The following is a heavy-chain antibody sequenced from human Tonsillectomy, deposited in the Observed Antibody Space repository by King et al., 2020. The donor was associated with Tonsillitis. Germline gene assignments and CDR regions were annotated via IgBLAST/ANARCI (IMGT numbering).Heavy chain of an antibody. CDR3: ARDLKAGLWFGELFWLFDY. CDR2: ISSSSSTI. D-gene: IGHD3-10*01. J-gene: IGHJ4*02. Sequence: QLVQSGGGLVQPGGSLRLSCAASGFTFSSYSMNWVRQAPGKGLEWVSYISSSSSTIYYADSVKGRFTISRDNAKNSLYLQMNSLRDEDTAVYYCARDLKAGLWFGELFWLFDYWGQGTLVTVSS. CDR1: GFTFSSYS. V-gene: IGHV3-48*02.